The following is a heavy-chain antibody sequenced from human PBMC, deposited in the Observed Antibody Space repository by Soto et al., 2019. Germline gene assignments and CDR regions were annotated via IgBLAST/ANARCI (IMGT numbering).Heavy chain of an antibody. CDR3: AKDATSYYYYYGMDV. V-gene: IGHV3-43*01. J-gene: IGHJ6*02. Sequence: GGSLRLSCAASGFTFDDYTMHWVRQAPGKCLEWVSLISWDGGSTYYADSVKGRFTISRDNSKNSLYLQMNSLRTEDTALYYCAKDATSYYYYYGMDVWGQGTTVTVSS. CDR1: GFTFDDYT. CDR2: ISWDGGST.